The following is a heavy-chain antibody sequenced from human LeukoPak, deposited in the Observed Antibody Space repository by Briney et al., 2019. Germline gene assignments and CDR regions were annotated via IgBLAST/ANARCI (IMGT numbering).Heavy chain of an antibody. Sequence: SQTLSLTCAISGDSVSSKSAACNWIRQSPSRGLEGRGRTYYRSNWYNDYAESVKSRITVTADTSKKHFSLHLNSVTPEDTAAYYCARDWEQPNYYFGMDVWGQGTTVTVSS. J-gene: IGHJ6*02. CDR3: ARDWEQPNYYFGMDV. V-gene: IGHV6-1*01. CDR2: TYYRSNWYN. D-gene: IGHD1/OR15-1a*01. CDR1: GDSVSSKSAA.